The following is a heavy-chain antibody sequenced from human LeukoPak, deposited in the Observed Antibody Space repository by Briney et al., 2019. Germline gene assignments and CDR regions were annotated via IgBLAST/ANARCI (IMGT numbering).Heavy chain of an antibody. CDR1: GFTFSSHG. Sequence: GGSLRLSCAASGFTFSSHGMSWVRHARGKGLEWVAFIRYGGSNKYSADSVKGRFNISRDNSKYTLYLHLYSLRAEHSIVLYCAGGYYLDDWSQGTLVTVSS. CDR2: IRYGGSNK. J-gene: IGHJ4*01. D-gene: IGHD3-16*01. V-gene: IGHV3-30*02. CDR3: AGGYYLDD.